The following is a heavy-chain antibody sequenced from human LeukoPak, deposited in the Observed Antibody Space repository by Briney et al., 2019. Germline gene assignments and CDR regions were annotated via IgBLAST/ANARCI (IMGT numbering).Heavy chain of an antibody. CDR3: ARVYSGYDYGVGWFDP. CDR1: GGSISSYY. J-gene: IGHJ5*02. D-gene: IGHD5-12*01. CDR2: IYYSGST. Sequence: PSETLSLTCTVSGGSISSYYWSLIRQPPGKGLEWIGYIYYSGSTNYNPSLKSRVTISVDTSKNQFSLKLSPVTAADTAVYYCARVYSGYDYGVGWFDPWGQGTLVTVSS. V-gene: IGHV4-59*01.